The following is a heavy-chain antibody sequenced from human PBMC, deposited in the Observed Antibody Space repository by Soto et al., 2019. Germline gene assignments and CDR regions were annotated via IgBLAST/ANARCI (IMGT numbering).Heavy chain of an antibody. J-gene: IGHJ6*02. CDR3: ANAFRIAVAGTSYYYYYGMDV. D-gene: IGHD6-19*01. V-gene: IGHV3-23*01. CDR2: ISGSGGST. CDR1: GFTFSSYA. Sequence: EVQLLESGGGLVQPGGSLRLSCAASGFTFSSYAMSWVRQAPGKGLEWVSAISGSGGSTYYADSVKGRFTISRDNSKNPLYLQMNSLRAEDTAVYYCANAFRIAVAGTSYYYYYGMDVWGQGTTVTVSS.